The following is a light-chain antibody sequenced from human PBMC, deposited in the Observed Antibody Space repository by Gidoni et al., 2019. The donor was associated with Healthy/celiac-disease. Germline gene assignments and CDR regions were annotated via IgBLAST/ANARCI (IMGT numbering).Light chain of an antibody. CDR2: DVS. Sequence: HSALTLPASVSGSPGHSITTSCTGTSSYVGGYNYVSCDQQHPGKAPKLMIYDVSNRPSGVSNRFSGSKSGNTASLTISGLQAEDEADYYCSSYTSSSTLVFGTGTKVTVL. V-gene: IGLV2-14*01. CDR3: SSYTSSSTLV. J-gene: IGLJ1*01. CDR1: SSYVGGYNY.